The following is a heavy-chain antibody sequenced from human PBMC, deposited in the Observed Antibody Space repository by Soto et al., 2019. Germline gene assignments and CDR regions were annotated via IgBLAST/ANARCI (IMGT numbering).Heavy chain of an antibody. CDR1: GYSFSSYA. J-gene: IGHJ6*02. Sequence: GASVKVSCKASGYSFSSYAISWVRQAPGQGLEWMGWINVYNGHTNYAPTVQGRVAMTTDISTRTAFMDLRSLRSDDTAFYYCARHPSFVEVLGGMDVWGQGTTVTVSS. CDR2: INVYNGHT. CDR3: ARHPSFVEVLGGMDV. D-gene: IGHD6-6*01. V-gene: IGHV1-18*04.